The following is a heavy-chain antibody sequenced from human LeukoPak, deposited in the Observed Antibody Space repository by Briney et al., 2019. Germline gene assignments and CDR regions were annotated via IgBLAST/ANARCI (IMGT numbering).Heavy chain of an antibody. CDR1: GYAFTSYG. V-gene: IGHV1-18*01. CDR2: ISAYNGNT. Sequence: ASVKVSCKASGYAFTSYGISWVRQAPGQGLEWMGWISAYNGNTNYAQKLQGRVTMTTDTSTSTAYMELRSLRSDDTAVYYCARVVEATQYYYYYYYMDVWGKGTTVTISS. CDR3: ARVVEATQYYYYYYYMDV. D-gene: IGHD1-26*01. J-gene: IGHJ6*03.